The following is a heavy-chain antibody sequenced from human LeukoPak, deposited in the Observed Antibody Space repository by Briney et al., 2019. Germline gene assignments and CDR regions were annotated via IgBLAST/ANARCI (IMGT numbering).Heavy chain of an antibody. CDR3: VQRGYDYDSAGLFYVEYFHN. V-gene: IGHV3-23*01. J-gene: IGHJ1*01. D-gene: IGHD3-22*01. CDR1: GFRFTDYA. CDR2: ISGRGQST. Sequence: GGSLRLSCTASGFRFTDYAMNWVRQAPGKGLEWVSAISGRGQSTYYADSVKGRFSVSRDNSNNTLFLQMNSLRVEDTALYYCVQRGYDYDSAGLFYVEYFHNWGQGTLVTVAS.